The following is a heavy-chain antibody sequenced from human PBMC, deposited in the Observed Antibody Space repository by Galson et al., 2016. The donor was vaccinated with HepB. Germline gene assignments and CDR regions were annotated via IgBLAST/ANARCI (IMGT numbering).Heavy chain of an antibody. CDR3: ASNPFCLNNACYRPFYYYAMDV. D-gene: IGHD2-15*01. J-gene: IGHJ6*02. Sequence: SLRLSCAASGLTVSNTYMTWVRQAPGKGLEWVSVLFSDGSTYFSDSVKGRFTLSRDNLNNTLYLHMNGLRAEDTAVYYCASNPFCLNNACYRPFYYYAMDVWGQGTTVTVSS. CDR2: LFSDGST. CDR1: GLTVSNTY. V-gene: IGHV3-53*01.